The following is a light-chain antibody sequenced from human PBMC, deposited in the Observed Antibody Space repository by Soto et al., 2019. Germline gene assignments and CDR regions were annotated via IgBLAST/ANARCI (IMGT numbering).Light chain of an antibody. CDR3: QHYGTSPYT. Sequence: EIVLTQSPGTLSLSPGERATLSCRASQSISTMSLAWYQQKPGQAPRLLIYDTSGMTGGTPDRFSGWGSGTDFTLTISRLEPEDFAVYYCQHYGTSPYTFGRGTKLEIK. CDR1: QSISTMS. CDR2: DTS. V-gene: IGKV3-20*01. J-gene: IGKJ2*01.